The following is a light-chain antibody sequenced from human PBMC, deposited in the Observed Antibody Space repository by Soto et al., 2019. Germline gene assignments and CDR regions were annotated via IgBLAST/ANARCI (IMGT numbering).Light chain of an antibody. Sequence: DIQMTQSTSTLSASVGDGVTITCRASQSISTWLAWYQQKPGKAPKLLIYDASSLESGVPSRFSGSGSGTEFTLTISSLQPDDFATYHCQQYNSYSTFGQGTKVDIK. J-gene: IGKJ1*01. V-gene: IGKV1-5*01. CDR3: QQYNSYST. CDR2: DAS. CDR1: QSISTW.